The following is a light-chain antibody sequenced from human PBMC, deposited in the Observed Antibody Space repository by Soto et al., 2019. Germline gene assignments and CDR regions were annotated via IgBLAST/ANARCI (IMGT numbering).Light chain of an antibody. CDR2: VAS. V-gene: IGKV3-11*01. Sequence: EIVLTQSPATLSLSPGERATLSCRASQSVSSFLAWYQQKPGQAPRLLIYVASNRATGIPARFSGSGSGTDFTLTISNLEPEDSAIYYCQQRNIWPPVTFGQGTRLEIK. CDR1: QSVSSF. CDR3: QQRNIWPPVT. J-gene: IGKJ5*01.